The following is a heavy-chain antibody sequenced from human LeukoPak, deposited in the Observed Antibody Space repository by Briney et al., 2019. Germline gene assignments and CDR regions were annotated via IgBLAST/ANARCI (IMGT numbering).Heavy chain of an antibody. CDR1: GYDFSTKW. V-gene: IGHV5-51*01. J-gene: IGHJ5*02. Sequence: KRGESLKISCQTSGYDFSTKWIGWVRQMPGKGLEWMGIIYPTDSITRYSPSFQGHVSISVDTSINTAYLQWASLRPSDTAMYFCARLAPDYADYWFDPWGQGTLVTVPS. CDR3: ARLAPDYADYWFDP. CDR2: IYPTDSIT. D-gene: IGHD4-17*01.